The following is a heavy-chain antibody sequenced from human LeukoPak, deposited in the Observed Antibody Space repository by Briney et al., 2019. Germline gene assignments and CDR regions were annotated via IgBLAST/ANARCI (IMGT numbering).Heavy chain of an antibody. J-gene: IGHJ6*03. CDR1: GYTFTNYW. Sequence: GESLKISCKASGYTFTNYWIGWVRQMPGKGLERMGISYPDDSDTKYSPSFQGQVTISVDESISTAYLQWSSLKASDTATYYCARHEVGGDSSSGYEYYYYMDVWGKGTAVTVSS. D-gene: IGHD3-3*01. CDR3: ARHEVGGDSSSGYEYYYYMDV. V-gene: IGHV5-51*01. CDR2: SYPDDSDT.